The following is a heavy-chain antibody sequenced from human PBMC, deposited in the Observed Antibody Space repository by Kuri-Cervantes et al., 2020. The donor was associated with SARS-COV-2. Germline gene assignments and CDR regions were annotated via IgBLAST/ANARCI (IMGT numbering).Heavy chain of an antibody. CDR1: GGSISSGDYY. Sequence: SETLSLTCTVSGGSISSGDYYWSWIRQPPGKGLEWIGYIYYSGSTYYNPSLKNRVTISVDTSRNQFSLKLSSVTAADTAVYYCARGRSTSCYPHWGQGTLVTVSS. D-gene: IGHD2-2*01. CDR2: IYYSGST. CDR3: ARGRSTSCYPH. J-gene: IGHJ4*02. V-gene: IGHV4-30-4*08.